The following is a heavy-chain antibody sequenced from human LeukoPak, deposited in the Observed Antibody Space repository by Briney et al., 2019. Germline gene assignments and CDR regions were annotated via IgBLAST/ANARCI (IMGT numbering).Heavy chain of an antibody. CDR3: ARDHDYAFDY. CDR2: LGTSSGSI. Sequence: GGSLRLSCAASGFTCSDYSINWVRQAPGQGLEWVSYLGTSSGSIFYADSVKGRFTISRDNAKNSLYLQMNSLRDEDTAVYYCARDHDYAFDYWVQGTLVTVSS. D-gene: IGHD4-17*01. CDR1: GFTCSDYS. J-gene: IGHJ4*02. V-gene: IGHV3-48*02.